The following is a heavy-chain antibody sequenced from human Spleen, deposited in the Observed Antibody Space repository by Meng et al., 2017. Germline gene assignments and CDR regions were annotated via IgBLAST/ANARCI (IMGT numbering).Heavy chain of an antibody. J-gene: IGHJ4*02. CDR1: GFTLSRHG. CDR3: VRDFGGNSDS. CDR2: ISYHGSNE. D-gene: IGHD4-23*01. Sequence: QLQLVESGGGVVQPGRSLTLACAASGFTLSRHGMHWVRQAPGKGLEWMAVISYHGSNEYYADTVKGRFTISRDTARNTLYLQMNNLRPEDTAVYHCVRDFGGNSDSWGQGTLVTVSS. V-gene: IGHV3-30*03.